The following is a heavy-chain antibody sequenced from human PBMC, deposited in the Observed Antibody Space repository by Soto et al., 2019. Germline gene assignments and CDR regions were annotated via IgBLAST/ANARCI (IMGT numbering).Heavy chain of an antibody. J-gene: IGHJ4*02. D-gene: IGHD3-22*01. V-gene: IGHV3-30-3*01. CDR3: ARDQELVFDSSGYQGHYFDF. Sequence: QMQLVESGGGMVQPGKSLRLSCAASGFTFGSYAMHWVRQAPGKGLEWVALISYDGSNKYYADSVKGRFTISRDISKNKVYLQMNSLRPEDTAVYYCARDQELVFDSSGYQGHYFDFWGQGTLVTVSS. CDR2: ISYDGSNK. CDR1: GFTFGSYA.